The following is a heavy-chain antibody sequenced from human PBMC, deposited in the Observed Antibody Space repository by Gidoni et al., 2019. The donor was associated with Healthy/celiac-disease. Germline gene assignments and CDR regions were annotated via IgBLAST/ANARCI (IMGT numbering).Heavy chain of an antibody. CDR3: ARDRSMTAYFDY. J-gene: IGHJ4*02. V-gene: IGHV3-30-3*01. CDR1: GFTFSSYA. D-gene: IGHD2-21*02. CDR2: ISYDGSNK. Sequence: QVQLVESGGGVVQPGRSLRLSCAASGFTFSSYAMHWVRQAPGKGLEWVAVISYDGSNKYYADSVKGRFTISRDNSKNTLYLQMNSLRAEDTAVYYCARDRSMTAYFDYWGQGTLVTVSS.